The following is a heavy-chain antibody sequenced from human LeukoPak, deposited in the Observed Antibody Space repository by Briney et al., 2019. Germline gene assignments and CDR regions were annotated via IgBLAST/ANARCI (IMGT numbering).Heavy chain of an antibody. J-gene: IGHJ3*02. Sequence: PGGSLRLSCAASGFTFSSFWMNWVRQAPGKGLEWVANIKEDGSEIHYVDSVKGRFTISRDNAKNSLYLQMNSLRAEDTAVYYCARSRITMIVVVIRIDAFDIWGQGTMVTVSS. V-gene: IGHV3-7*01. CDR2: IKEDGSEI. D-gene: IGHD3-22*01. CDR3: ARSRITMIVVVIRIDAFDI. CDR1: GFTFSSFW.